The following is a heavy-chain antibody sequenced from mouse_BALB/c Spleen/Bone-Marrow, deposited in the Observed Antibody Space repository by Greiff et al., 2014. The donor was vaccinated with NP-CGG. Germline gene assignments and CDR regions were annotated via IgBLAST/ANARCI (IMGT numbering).Heavy chain of an antibody. J-gene: IGHJ4*01. Sequence: QVQLQQPGAELGMPGASVKMSCKASGYTFTDNWIYWVKQRPGQGLEWIGAIDTSDSYTNYNQKFMGKASLTVDASSSTAYVQVSSLTSDDSAVYYCARGGHDFPLDYWGQGTSVTVSS. CDR2: IDTSDSYT. V-gene: IGHV1-69*01. CDR1: GYTFTDNW. D-gene: IGHD2-4*01. CDR3: ARGGHDFPLDY.